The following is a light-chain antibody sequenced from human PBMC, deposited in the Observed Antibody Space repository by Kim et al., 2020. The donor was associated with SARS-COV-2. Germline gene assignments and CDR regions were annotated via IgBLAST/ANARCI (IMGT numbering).Light chain of an antibody. CDR1: QSLLYSDGKTY. CDR3: MQSRQFTWT. V-gene: IGKV2D-29*01. CDR2: GVS. J-gene: IGKJ1*01. Sequence: ASISCKSSQSLLYSDGKTYLSWFLQEPGQPPQLLIHGVSSRVAGVPDRLSGSGSGTDFTLKISRVEAEDVGVYYCMQSRQFTWTFGQGTKVDIK.